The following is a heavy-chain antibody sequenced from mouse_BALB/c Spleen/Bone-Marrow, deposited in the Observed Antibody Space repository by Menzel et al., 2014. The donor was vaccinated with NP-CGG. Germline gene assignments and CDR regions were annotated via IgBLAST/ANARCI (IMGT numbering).Heavy chain of an antibody. Sequence: QVQLKESGSVLVRPGASVKLSCKASGYTFTNSWMHWAKQRPGQGLEWIGEIHPNSGNSNYNEKFKGKATLTVDTSSSTAYVDLSSLTSEDSAVDFCARDYDYDAWFAYWGQGPLGTASA. J-gene: IGHJ3*01. V-gene: IGHV1S130*01. CDR3: ARDYDYDAWFAY. CDR1: GYTFTNSW. CDR2: IHPNSGNS. D-gene: IGHD2-4*01.